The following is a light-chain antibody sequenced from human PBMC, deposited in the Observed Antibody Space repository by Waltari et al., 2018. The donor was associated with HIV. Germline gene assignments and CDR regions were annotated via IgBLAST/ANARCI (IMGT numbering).Light chain of an antibody. CDR1: QRIMSTY. Sequence: IVLTQYPGTVSLSQGARVTCTCRPSQRIMSTYLAWYQQNPGQAPRLLIYGASNRATGFPDRFSGTGSGTDFTLTISRLEAEDVAVYYCQQYGSSPYSFGQGTKLDIK. J-gene: IGKJ2*03. CDR3: QQYGSSPYS. CDR2: GAS. V-gene: IGKV3-20*01.